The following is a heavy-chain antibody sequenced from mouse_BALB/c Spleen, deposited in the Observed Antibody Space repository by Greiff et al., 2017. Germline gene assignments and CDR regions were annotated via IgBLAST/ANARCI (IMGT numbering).Heavy chain of an antibody. D-gene: IGHD2-14*01. CDR3: ARYKGDRYDDAMDY. V-gene: IGHV3-8*02. J-gene: IGHJ4*01. CDR2: ISYSGST. CDR1: GDSITSGY. Sequence: VQLQQSGPSLVKPSQTLSLTCSVTGDSITSGYWNWIRKFPGNKLEYMGYISYSGSTYYNPSLKSRISITRDTSKNQYYLQLNSVTTEDTATYYCARYKGDRYDDAMDYWGQGTSVTVSS.